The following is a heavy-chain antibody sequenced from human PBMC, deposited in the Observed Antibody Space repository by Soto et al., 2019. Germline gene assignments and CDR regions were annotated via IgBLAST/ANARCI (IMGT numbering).Heavy chain of an antibody. D-gene: IGHD2-2*01. CDR2: INPNSGGT. CDR3: AREVVVVVPAATGDYYYGMDV. Sequence: ASVKVSCKASGYTFTGYYMHWVRQAPGQGLEWMGWINPNSGGTNYAQKFQGRVTMTRDTSISTAYMELSRLRSDDTAVYYCAREVVVVVPAATGDYYYGMDVWGQGT. CDR1: GYTFTGYY. J-gene: IGHJ6*02. V-gene: IGHV1-2*02.